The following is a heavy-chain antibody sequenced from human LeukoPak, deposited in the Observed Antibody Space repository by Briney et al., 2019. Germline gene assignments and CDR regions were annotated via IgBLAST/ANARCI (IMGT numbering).Heavy chain of an antibody. CDR1: GGSISSGGYS. J-gene: IGHJ4*02. D-gene: IGHD3-22*01. V-gene: IGHV4-30-2*01. CDR3: ARRNYYDSSGYYLASSYYFDY. CDR2: IYHSGST. Sequence: PSQTLSLTCAVSGGSISSGGYSWSWIRQPPGKGLEWIGYIYHSGSTYYNPSLKSRVTISVDRSKNQFSLKLSSVTAADTAVYYCARRNYYDSSGYYLASSYYFDYWGQETLVTVSS.